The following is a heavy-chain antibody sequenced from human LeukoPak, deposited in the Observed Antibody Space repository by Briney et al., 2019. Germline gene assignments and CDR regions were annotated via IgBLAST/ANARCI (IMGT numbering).Heavy chain of an antibody. D-gene: IGHD1-26*01. J-gene: IGHJ4*02. CDR3: ARVKARSGSYSLDY. CDR2: ISAHNGDT. V-gene: IGHV1-18*01. CDR1: GYTFTTYG. Sequence: ASVKVSCKASGYTFTTYGISWVRQAPAQGLEWMGWISAHNGDTNYAQRLQGRVTMTTDTSTSTAYMELRSLRSDDTAVYYCARVKARSGSYSLDYWGQGTLVTVSS.